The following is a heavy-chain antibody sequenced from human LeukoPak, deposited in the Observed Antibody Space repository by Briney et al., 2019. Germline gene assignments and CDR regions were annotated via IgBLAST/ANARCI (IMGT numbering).Heavy chain of an antibody. CDR2: IRSKIYGGTP. Sequence: GGSLRLSCTASGFSFGDYAMTWVRQAPGKGLEWVGFIRSKIYGGTPEYAASVKGRFTISRDDSKGIAYLQMNSLKTEDTAVYYCTRDQTPYYWGQGTLVTVSS. J-gene: IGHJ4*02. CDR3: TRDQTPYY. V-gene: IGHV3-49*04. CDR1: GFSFGDYA.